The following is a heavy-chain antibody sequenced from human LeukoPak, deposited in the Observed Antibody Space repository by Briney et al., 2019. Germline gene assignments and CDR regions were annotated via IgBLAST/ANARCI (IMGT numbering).Heavy chain of an antibody. CDR3: VRDSPSGFFDL. CDR2: ISDSGGTT. CDR1: GFTFSNLA. J-gene: IGHJ2*01. D-gene: IGHD6-19*01. Sequence: GGSLRLSCVASGFTFSNLAMGWVRQAPGKGLEWVSVISDSGGTTYYTDSVKGRFTISRDNSRDTLYLQMNSLKAEDTAVYYCVRDSPSGFFDLWGRGTLVTVSS. V-gene: IGHV3-23*01.